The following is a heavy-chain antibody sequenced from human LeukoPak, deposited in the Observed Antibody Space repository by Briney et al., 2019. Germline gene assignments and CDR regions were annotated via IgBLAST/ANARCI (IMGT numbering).Heavy chain of an antibody. D-gene: IGHD3-22*01. V-gene: IGHV3-21*01. CDR3: ARDFDSSGYYPI. CDR2: ISSSSSYI. CDR1: GFPFNSYS. J-gene: IGHJ3*02. Sequence: GGSLRLSCAASGFPFNSYSLKWVSQAPAKGLEGVSSISSSSSYIYYADSVKGRFTIPRDNAKNSLHLQMNSLRAEDTAVYYCARDFDSSGYYPIWGQGTMVTVSS.